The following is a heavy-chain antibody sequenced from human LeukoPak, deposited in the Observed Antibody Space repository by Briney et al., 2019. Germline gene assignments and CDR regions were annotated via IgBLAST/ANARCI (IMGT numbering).Heavy chain of an antibody. Sequence: ASVKVSCKTSGYTFTDYYLHWVRQAPGQGLEWMGWINAKNGGTKSPQKFQGRVTMTRDTSISTAYMELSSLTSDDTAAYYCAKDIRDANWGQGTLVTVSS. V-gene: IGHV1-2*02. J-gene: IGHJ3*01. CDR2: INAKNGGT. CDR3: AKDIRDAN. CDR1: GYTFTDYY.